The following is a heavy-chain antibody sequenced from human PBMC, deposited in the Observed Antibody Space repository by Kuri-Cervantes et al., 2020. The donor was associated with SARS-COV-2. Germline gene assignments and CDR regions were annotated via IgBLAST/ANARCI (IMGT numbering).Heavy chain of an antibody. CDR3: ARESRISDSSGNKSRKPEYYYYMDV. J-gene: IGHJ6*03. CDR1: GGTFSSYA. V-gene: IGHV1-69*13. CDR2: IIPIFGTA. D-gene: IGHD4-23*01. Sequence: SVKVSCKASGGTFSSYAISWVRQGPGQGLEWMGGIIPIFGTANYAQKFQGRVTLTADESTSTAYMELSSLRSEDTAVYYCARESRISDSSGNKSRKPEYYYYMDVWGKGTTVTVSS.